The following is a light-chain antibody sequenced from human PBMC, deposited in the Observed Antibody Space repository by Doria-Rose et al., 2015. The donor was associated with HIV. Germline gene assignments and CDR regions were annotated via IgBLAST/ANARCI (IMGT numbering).Light chain of an antibody. CDR2: DGY. Sequence: TQSPGTLSLSPGERATLSCRASQSFSSTYLDWYQQTPGQAPSLLIYDGYTRATGIPDRFSASGSVTDFTLTISRLEPEDFALYYCHQYGTSWTFGQGTKVGI. CDR3: HQYGTSWT. CDR1: QSFSSTY. J-gene: IGKJ1*01. V-gene: IGKV3-20*01.